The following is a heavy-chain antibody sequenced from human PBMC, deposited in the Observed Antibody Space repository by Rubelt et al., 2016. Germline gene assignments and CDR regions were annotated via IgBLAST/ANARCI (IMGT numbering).Heavy chain of an antibody. V-gene: IGHV1-24*01. CDR2: FDPEDGET. CDR1: GYTLTELS. Sequence: QVQLVQSGAEVKKPGASVKVSCKVSGYTLTELSMHWVRQAPGKGLEWMGGFDPEDGETTYAQKFQGTVTRPGDTSTDAAYMGLSSLRSEDTAVYYCATVQQNWFAMVRGVVNDYWGQGTLVTVSS. D-gene: IGHD3-10*01. CDR3: ATVQQNWFAMVRGVVNDY. J-gene: IGHJ4*02.